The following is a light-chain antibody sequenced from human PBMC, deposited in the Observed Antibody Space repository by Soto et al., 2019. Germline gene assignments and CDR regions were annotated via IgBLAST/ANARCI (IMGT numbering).Light chain of an antibody. CDR2: DVS. Sequence: QSALTQPASVSGSPGQSITISCTGTSSDLGGYNYVSWYQQHPGKAPKLMIYDVSNRPSGVSNRFSGSKSGNTASLTISGLQAEDEADYYCSSYTISSPHVVFGGGTKLTVL. J-gene: IGLJ2*01. CDR1: SSDLGGYNY. CDR3: SSYTISSPHVV. V-gene: IGLV2-14*01.